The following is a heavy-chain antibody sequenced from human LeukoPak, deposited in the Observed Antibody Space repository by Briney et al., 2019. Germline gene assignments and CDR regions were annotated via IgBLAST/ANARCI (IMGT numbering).Heavy chain of an antibody. Sequence: EASVKVSCKASGYTFTSYYMHWVRQAPGQGLEWMGIINPSGGSTSYAQKFQGRVTITADKSTSTAYMELRSLRSDDTAVYYCARGLARELERRPYNWFDPWGQGTLVTVSS. J-gene: IGHJ5*02. CDR2: INPSGGST. D-gene: IGHD1-1*01. CDR1: GYTFTSYY. V-gene: IGHV1-46*01. CDR3: ARGLARELERRPYNWFDP.